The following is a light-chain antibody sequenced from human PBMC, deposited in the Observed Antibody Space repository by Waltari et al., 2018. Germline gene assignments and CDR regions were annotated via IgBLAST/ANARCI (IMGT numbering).Light chain of an antibody. Sequence: EIVLTQSPGTLSLSPGERATLSCSASLGVGKYLAWYQQRPGQAPRLLPYHTSIRATGIPDRFSGSGYGTDFSLTISRLEPEDFAVYYCQKYDFLPATFGQGTTVEIK. CDR2: HTS. CDR3: QKYDFLPAT. V-gene: IGKV3-20*01. CDR1: LGVGKY. J-gene: IGKJ1*01.